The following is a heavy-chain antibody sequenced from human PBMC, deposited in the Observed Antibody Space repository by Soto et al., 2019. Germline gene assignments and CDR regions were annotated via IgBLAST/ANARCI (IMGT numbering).Heavy chain of an antibody. CDR1: GFTFSSYD. J-gene: IGHJ6*02. Sequence: GGSLRLSCAASGFTFSSYDMHWVRQATGKGLEWVSAIGTAGGTYYPGSVKGRFTISRENAKNSLYLQMNSLRAEDTAVYYCARVPSSSEGMDVWGQGTTVTVSS. CDR2: IGTAGGT. CDR3: ARVPSSSEGMDV. D-gene: IGHD6-6*01. V-gene: IGHV3-13*01.